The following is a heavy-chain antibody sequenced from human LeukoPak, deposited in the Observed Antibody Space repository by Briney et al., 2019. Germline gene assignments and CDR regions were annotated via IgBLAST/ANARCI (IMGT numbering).Heavy chain of an antibody. CDR3: ARLRDYYYYFDY. J-gene: IGHJ4*02. CDR2: IYYSGST. D-gene: IGHD3-10*01. CDR1: GGSISSDSYY. V-gene: IGHV4-39*01. Sequence: SETLSLTCTVSGGSISSDSYYWAWIRQPPGKGLEWIASIYYSGSTYYNPSLKSRVTISVDTSKNQFSLKLSSVTAADTAVYYCARLRDYYYYFDYWGQGTLVTVSP.